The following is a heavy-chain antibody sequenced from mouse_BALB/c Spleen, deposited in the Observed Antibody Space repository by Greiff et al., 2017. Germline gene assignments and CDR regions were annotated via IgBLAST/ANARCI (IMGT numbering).Heavy chain of an antibody. Sequence: VQGVESGPGLVAPSQSLSITCTVSGFSLTSYDISWIRQPPGKGLEWLGVIWTGGGTNYNSAFMSRLSISKDNSTSQVFLKMNSLQTDDTAIYYCVRDRGTYAYWGQGTLVTVSA. D-gene: IGHD2-14*01. CDR1: GFSLTSYD. CDR3: VRDRGTYAY. J-gene: IGHJ3*01. V-gene: IGHV2-9-2*01. CDR2: IWTGGGT.